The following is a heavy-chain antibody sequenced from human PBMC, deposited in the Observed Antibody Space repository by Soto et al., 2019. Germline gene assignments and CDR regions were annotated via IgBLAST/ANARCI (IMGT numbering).Heavy chain of an antibody. J-gene: IGHJ4*02. CDR2: IYYSGST. CDR3: ASSGYCSGGSCYDFDY. Sequence: SETLSLTCTVSGGSISSYYWSWIRQPPGKGLEWIGYIYYSGSTNYNPSLKSRVTISVDTSKNQFSLKLSSVTAADTAVFYCASSGYCSGGSCYDFDYWGQGSLVTVSS. CDR1: GGSISSYY. D-gene: IGHD2-15*01. V-gene: IGHV4-59*08.